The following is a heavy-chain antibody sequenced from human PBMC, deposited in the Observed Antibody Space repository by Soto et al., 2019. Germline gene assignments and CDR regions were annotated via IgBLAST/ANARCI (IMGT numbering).Heavy chain of an antibody. CDR1: GYSFTSYW. CDR2: IDPSDSYT. Sequence: GESLKISCKGSGYSFTSYWISWVRQMPGKGLEWMGRIDPSDSYTNYSPSFQGHVTISADKSISTAYLQWSSLKASDTAMYYCARRPGITGARHYSYYGMDVWGQGTTVTVSS. D-gene: IGHD1-20*01. V-gene: IGHV5-10-1*01. J-gene: IGHJ6*02. CDR3: ARRPGITGARHYSYYGMDV.